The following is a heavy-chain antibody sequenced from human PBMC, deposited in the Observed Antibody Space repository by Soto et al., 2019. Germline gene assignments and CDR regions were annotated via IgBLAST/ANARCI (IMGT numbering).Heavy chain of an antibody. V-gene: IGHV1-69*13. Sequence: SVKVSCKASGGTFSSYAISWVRQAPGQGLEWMGGIIPIFGTANYAQKFQGRVTITADESTSTAYMELSSLRSEDTAVYYCARDRDSTFYDSSGIKTPGGAFDIWGQGTMVTVS. CDR3: ARDRDSTFYDSSGIKTPGGAFDI. J-gene: IGHJ3*02. CDR1: GGTFSSYA. CDR2: IIPIFGTA. D-gene: IGHD3-22*01.